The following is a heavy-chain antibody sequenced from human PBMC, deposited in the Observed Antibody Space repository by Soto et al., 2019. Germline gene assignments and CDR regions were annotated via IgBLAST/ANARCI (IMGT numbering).Heavy chain of an antibody. D-gene: IGHD3-10*01. Sequence: EVQLVESGGGLVQPGGSLRLSCAASGFTFSGSWMHWVSQAPGKGLVWVSRINGDGSGASYADFVKGRFTTSRDDAKNTLFLQMNGLRAEATAVYYCARGIFGSGTANDYWGQGTLVTVSS. CDR3: ARGIFGSGTANDY. J-gene: IGHJ4*02. V-gene: IGHV3-74*01. CDR2: INGDGSGA. CDR1: GFTFSGSW.